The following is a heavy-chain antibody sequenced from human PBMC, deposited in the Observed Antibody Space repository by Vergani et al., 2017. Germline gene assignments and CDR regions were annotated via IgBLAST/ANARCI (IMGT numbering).Heavy chain of an antibody. CDR1: GGSISSGSYY. Sequence: QVQLQESGPGLVKPSQTLSLTCTVSGGSISSGSYYWSWIRQPAGKGLEWIGRIYTSGSTNYNPSLKSRVTISVDTSKNQFSLKLSSVTAADTAVYYCASRKLGYYGMDVWGQGTTVTVSS. CDR3: ASRKLGYYGMDV. CDR2: IYTSGST. V-gene: IGHV4-61*02. D-gene: IGHD3-10*01. J-gene: IGHJ6*02.